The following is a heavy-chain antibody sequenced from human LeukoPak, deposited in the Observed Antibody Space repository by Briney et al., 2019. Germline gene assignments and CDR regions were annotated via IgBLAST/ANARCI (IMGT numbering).Heavy chain of an antibody. CDR1: GFTFSIYA. CDR2: ISGDGGNT. CDR3: AKGRQLRFLEWSRSYYFDY. V-gene: IGHV3-23*01. D-gene: IGHD3-3*01. Sequence: PGGSLRLSCAASGFTFSIYAMSWVRQAPGKGLEWVSGISGDGGNTYYAYYADSVKGRFTISRDNSKNTLYLQMNRLRAEDTAVYYCAKGRQLRFLEWSRSYYFDYWGQGTLVTVSS. J-gene: IGHJ4*02.